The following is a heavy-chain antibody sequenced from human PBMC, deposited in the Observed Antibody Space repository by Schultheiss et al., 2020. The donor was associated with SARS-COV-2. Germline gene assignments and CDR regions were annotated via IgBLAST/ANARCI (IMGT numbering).Heavy chain of an antibody. Sequence: GESLKISCAASGFTFSSYAMHWVRQAPGKGLEWVAVISYDGSNKYYADSVKGRFTISTDNSKNTLYLQLNSLRAEDTAVYYCARSGGDNVWTNEFDLWGQGTLVTVSS. D-gene: IGHD3-16*01. CDR3: ARSGGDNVWTNEFDL. V-gene: IGHV3-30*04. CDR1: GFTFSSYA. J-gene: IGHJ5*02. CDR2: ISYDGSNK.